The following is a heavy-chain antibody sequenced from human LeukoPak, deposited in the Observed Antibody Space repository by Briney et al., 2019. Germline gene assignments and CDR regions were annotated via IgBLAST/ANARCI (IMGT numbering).Heavy chain of an antibody. D-gene: IGHD2-2*01. Sequence: ASVTLSWKVSGYTFTGYYMHWERQAPGHGLEWMGWTNPNSGGTNYAQKFQGRVTMTRDTSISAAYMELSRLRSDDTAVYYCARDGSVTRYCSSTSCYLGYWGQGTLVTVSS. V-gene: IGHV1-2*02. CDR1: GYTFTGYY. CDR3: ARDGSVTRYCSSTSCYLGY. J-gene: IGHJ4*02. CDR2: TNPNSGGT.